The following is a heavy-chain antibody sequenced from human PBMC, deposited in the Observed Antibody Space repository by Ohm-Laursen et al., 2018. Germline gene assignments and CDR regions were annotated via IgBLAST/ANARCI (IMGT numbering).Heavy chain of an antibody. J-gene: IGHJ6*02. CDR3: ARGALVRGVIITGDYYYYYRMDV. D-gene: IGHD3-10*01. V-gene: IGHV1-2*02. CDR2: INPNSGGT. CDR1: GFTFSGYY. Sequence: ASVKVSCKASGFTFSGYYMHWVRQAPGQGLEWMGWINPNSGGTNYAQKFQGRVTMTRDTSISTVYMELSRLRFDDTAVYYCARGALVRGVIITGDYYYYYRMDVWGQGTTVTVSS.